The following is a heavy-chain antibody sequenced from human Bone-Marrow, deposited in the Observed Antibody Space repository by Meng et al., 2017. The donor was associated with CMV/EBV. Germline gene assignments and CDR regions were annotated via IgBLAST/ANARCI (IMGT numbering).Heavy chain of an antibody. CDR1: VYTFTSYA. J-gene: IGHJ4*02. Sequence: QVQLVQSGSGLEQPWASVKVSCRPSVYTFTSYAMHWVRQAPGKGLEWVAVISYDGSNKYYADSVKGRFTISRDNSKNTLYLQMNSLRAEDTAVYYCARDQGRVWRDWGQGTLVTVSS. CDR2: ISYDGSNK. CDR3: ARDQGRVWRD. V-gene: IGHV3-30-3*01. D-gene: IGHD2-21*01.